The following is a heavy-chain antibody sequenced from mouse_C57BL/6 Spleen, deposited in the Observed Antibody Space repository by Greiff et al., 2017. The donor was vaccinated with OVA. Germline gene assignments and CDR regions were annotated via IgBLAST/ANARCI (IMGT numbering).Heavy chain of an antibody. CDR3: AREGTIYYDYVFAY. CDR1: GYTFTDYY. J-gene: IGHJ3*01. CDR2: INPNNGGT. Sequence: VQLQQSGPELVKPGASVKISCKASGYTFTDYYMNWVKQSHGKSLEWIGDINPNNGGTSYNQKFKGKATLTVDKSSGTAYMELRSLTSEDSAVYYCAREGTIYYDYVFAYWGQGTLVTVSA. V-gene: IGHV1-26*01. D-gene: IGHD2-4*01.